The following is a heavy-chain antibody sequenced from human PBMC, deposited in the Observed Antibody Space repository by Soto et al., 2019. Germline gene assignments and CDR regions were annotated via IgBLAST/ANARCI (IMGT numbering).Heavy chain of an antibody. CDR1: GGSFGTYY. Sequence: SETLSLTCTVSGGSFGTYYWAWIRQPPGKGLEWIGYMYYTGNTNYNPSLKSRVTISVDTSKNQYSLKLRSVTAADTAVYFCARYFDRPNAFDIWGQGTMVTVSS. D-gene: IGHD3-9*01. CDR3: ARYFDRPNAFDI. CDR2: MYYTGNT. J-gene: IGHJ3*02. V-gene: IGHV4-59*01.